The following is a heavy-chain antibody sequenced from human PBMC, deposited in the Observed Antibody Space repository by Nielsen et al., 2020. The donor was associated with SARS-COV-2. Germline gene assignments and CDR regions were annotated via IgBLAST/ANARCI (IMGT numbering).Heavy chain of an antibody. CDR1: GGSISSSSYY. CDR2: IYYSGST. CDR3: ARATGDYDILTGYWFGLGMDV. Sequence: SETLSLTCTVSGGSISSSSYYWGWIRQPPGKGLEWIGSIYYSGSTYYNPSLKSRVTISVDTSKNQFSLKLSSVTAADTAVYYCARATGDYDILTGYWFGLGMDVWGQGTTVTVSS. V-gene: IGHV4-39*07. J-gene: IGHJ6*02. D-gene: IGHD3-9*01.